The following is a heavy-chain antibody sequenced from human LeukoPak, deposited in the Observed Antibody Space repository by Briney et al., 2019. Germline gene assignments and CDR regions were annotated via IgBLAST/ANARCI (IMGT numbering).Heavy chain of an antibody. J-gene: IGHJ5*02. CDR3: ARGGSEYSSGWYPNWFDP. CDR2: ISGSGGST. V-gene: IGHV3-23*01. CDR1: GFTFSSYA. D-gene: IGHD6-19*01. Sequence: GGSLRLSCAASGFTFSSYAMSWVRQAPGKGLEWVSAISGSGGSTYYADSVKGRFTISRDNSKNTLYLQMNSLRAEDTAVYYCARGGSEYSSGWYPNWFDPWGQGTLVTVSS.